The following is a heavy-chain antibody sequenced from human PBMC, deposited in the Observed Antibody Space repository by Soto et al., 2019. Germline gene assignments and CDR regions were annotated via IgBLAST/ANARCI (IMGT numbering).Heavy chain of an antibody. V-gene: IGHV3-74*01. D-gene: IGHD3-22*01. CDR1: GFTFSSYW. CDR3: ARDPTYFYDSSGYYDC. Sequence: GGSLRLSCAASGFTFSSYWMHWVRQAPGKGLVWVSRINSDGSSTTYADSVKGRFTISRDNAKNTLYLQMNSPRAEDTAVYYCARDPTYFYDSSGYYDCWGQGTLVTVSS. CDR2: INSDGSST. J-gene: IGHJ4*02.